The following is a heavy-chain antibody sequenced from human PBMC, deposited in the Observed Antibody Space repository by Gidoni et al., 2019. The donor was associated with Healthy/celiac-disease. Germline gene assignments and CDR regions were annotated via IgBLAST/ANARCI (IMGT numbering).Heavy chain of an antibody. J-gene: IGHJ6*02. V-gene: IGHV4-59*08. CDR1: GGSISSYY. CDR2: IYYSGST. CDR3: ARSGYCSGGSCYSVHYYYGMDV. Sequence: QVQLQESGPGLVKPSETLSLTCTVSGGSISSYYWSWIRQPPGKGLEWIGYIYYSGSTNYNPSLKSRVTISVDTSKNQFSLKLSSVTAADTAVYYCARSGYCSGGSCYSVHYYYGMDVWGQGTTVTVSS. D-gene: IGHD2-15*01.